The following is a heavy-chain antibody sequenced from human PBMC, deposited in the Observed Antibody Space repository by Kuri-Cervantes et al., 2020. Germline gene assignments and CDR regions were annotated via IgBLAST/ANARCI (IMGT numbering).Heavy chain of an antibody. CDR3: VVGSCSTSSCSRRFDY. V-gene: IGHV3-23*01. Sequence: GGSLRLSCAASGFTFSNYAMSWVRQAPGKGLEWVSAISGSGGSTYYADSVKGRFTISRDNSKNTLYLQMNSLRAEDTAIYYCVVGSCSTSSCSRRFDYWGQGTLVTVSS. CDR2: ISGSGGST. CDR1: GFTFSNYA. D-gene: IGHD2-2*01. J-gene: IGHJ4*02.